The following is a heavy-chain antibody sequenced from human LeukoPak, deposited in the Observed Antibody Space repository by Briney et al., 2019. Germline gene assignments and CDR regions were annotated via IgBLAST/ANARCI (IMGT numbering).Heavy chain of an antibody. Sequence: GSSVKVSCKASGGTFSSYAISWVRQAPGQGLEWMGRIIPILGIANYAQKFQGRVTITADKSTSTAYMELSSLRSEDTAVYYCARANLNRYCSSTSCSGFDIWGQGTMVTVSS. CDR1: GGTFSSYA. D-gene: IGHD2-2*01. CDR2: IIPILGIA. V-gene: IGHV1-69*04. CDR3: ARANLNRYCSSTSCSGFDI. J-gene: IGHJ3*02.